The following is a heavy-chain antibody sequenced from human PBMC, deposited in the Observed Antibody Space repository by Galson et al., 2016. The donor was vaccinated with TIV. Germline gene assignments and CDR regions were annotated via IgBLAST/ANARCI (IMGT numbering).Heavy chain of an antibody. CDR2: SSSSGRFT. CDR1: GFTFSSYG. V-gene: IGHV3-21*01. D-gene: IGHD2/OR15-2a*01. Sequence: SLRLSCAASGFTFSSYGMHWVRQAPGKGLEWVSSSSSSGRFTYYAESLRGRITISRDRARSSLHLQMNSLRPEDTAVYFCARVKDDGEYSFGAFDYWGQGTMVTVSS. CDR3: ARVKDDGEYSFGAFDY. J-gene: IGHJ4*02.